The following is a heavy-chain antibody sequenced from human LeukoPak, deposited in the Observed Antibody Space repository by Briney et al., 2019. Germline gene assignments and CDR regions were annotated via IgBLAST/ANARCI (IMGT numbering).Heavy chain of an antibody. Sequence: GGSLRLSCAASGFTFNSYDMNWVRQAPGKGLEWVSHISGSGGSTYYADSVKGRFTISRDNSKNTLYLQMSSLRAEDTAVYYCAKAAPTPLDALDIWGQGTMVTVSS. CDR2: ISGSGGST. J-gene: IGHJ3*02. CDR1: GFTFNSYD. V-gene: IGHV3-23*01. CDR3: AKAAPTPLDALDI.